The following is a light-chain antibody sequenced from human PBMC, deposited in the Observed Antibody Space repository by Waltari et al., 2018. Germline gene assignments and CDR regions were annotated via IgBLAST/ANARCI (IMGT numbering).Light chain of an antibody. V-gene: IGKV1-39*01. Sequence: LQMTQSPSSPSPSVGDSVTLTCRESQTISRYLNWYQQKPGKAPKLLIYASSTLQSGVPARFSGSGSATDFTLTISSLQPEDFATYYCQQSYSTTYTFGQGTKLEI. J-gene: IGKJ2*01. CDR2: ASS. CDR1: QTISRY. CDR3: QQSYSTTYT.